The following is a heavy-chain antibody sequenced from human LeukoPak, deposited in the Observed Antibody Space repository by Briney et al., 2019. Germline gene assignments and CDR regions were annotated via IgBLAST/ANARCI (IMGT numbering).Heavy chain of an antibody. V-gene: IGHV3-30*04. D-gene: IGHD3-10*01. CDR2: ISYDGNNK. CDR3: ARDGEYLYDY. Sequence: GGSLRLSCAASGFTFRSYAMHWLRQAPGKGLEWLAVISYDGNNKYYADSVKGRFTISRDNSKNTLYLQMNSLTTEDTAVYYCARDGEYLYDYWGRGTLVTVSS. J-gene: IGHJ4*02. CDR1: GFTFRSYA.